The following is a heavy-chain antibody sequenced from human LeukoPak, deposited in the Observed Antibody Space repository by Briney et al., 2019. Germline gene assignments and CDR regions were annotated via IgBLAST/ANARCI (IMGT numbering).Heavy chain of an antibody. CDR3: AKDYGDYFLGFDY. Sequence: AGGSLRLSCAASGFTFDVYAMQWVRRATGKGVEGVSGISWNSGSIVYADSVKGRFTICRDNAKNSLYLQMNSLRAEVMALYYCAKDYGDYFLGFDYWGQGTLVPVSS. V-gene: IGHV3-9*03. J-gene: IGHJ4*02. CDR1: GFTFDVYA. CDR2: ISWNSGSI. D-gene: IGHD4-17*01.